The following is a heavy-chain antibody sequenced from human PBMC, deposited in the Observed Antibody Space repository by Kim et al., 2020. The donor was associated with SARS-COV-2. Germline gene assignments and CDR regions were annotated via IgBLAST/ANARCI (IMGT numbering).Heavy chain of an antibody. CDR2: IRSKADNYAT. J-gene: IGHJ4*02. CDR3: TRLGSGSYYDY. D-gene: IGHD1-26*01. Sequence: GGSLRLSCAASGFTFSGSAIHWVRQASGRGLEWVGRIRSKADNYATAYPASVKGRFTISRDDSENTAYLQIISLKTEDTAVYYCTRLGSGSYYDYWGQGTLVTVSS. V-gene: IGHV3-73*01. CDR1: GFTFSGSA.